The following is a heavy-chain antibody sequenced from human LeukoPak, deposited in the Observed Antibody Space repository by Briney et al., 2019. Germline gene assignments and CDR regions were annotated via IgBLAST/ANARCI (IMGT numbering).Heavy chain of an antibody. CDR2: ISTSSSFT. V-gene: IGHV3-21*01. D-gene: IGHD6-13*01. J-gene: IGHJ4*02. CDR3: ARGAAAGTGWSLDY. Sequence: GGSLRLSCAASGFTFGSYIMNWVRQAPGKGLEWVSSISTSSSFTYYADSVTGRFTLSRDNARNSLYLQMHSLRAEDTAVYYCARGAAAGTGWSLDYWGQGTLVTVSS. CDR1: GFTFGSYI.